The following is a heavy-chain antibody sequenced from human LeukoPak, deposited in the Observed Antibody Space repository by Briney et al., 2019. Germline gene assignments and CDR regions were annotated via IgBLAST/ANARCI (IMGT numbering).Heavy chain of an antibody. J-gene: IGHJ5*02. CDR2: IYYSGST. V-gene: IGHV4-39*07. D-gene: IGHD2-15*01. Sequence: SETLSLTCTVSDGSISSSNYYWGWIRQPPGKGLEWIGSIYYSGSTYYNPSLKSRVTISVDTSKNQFSLELSSVTAADTAVYYCARDSARLLLDWFDPWGQGTLVTVSS. CDR1: DGSISSSNYY. CDR3: ARDSARLLLDWFDP.